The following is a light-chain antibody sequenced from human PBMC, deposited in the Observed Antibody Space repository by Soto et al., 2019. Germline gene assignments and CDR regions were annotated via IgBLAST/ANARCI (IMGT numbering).Light chain of an antibody. J-gene: IGKJ2*01. CDR2: AAS. CDR1: QGISSY. V-gene: IGKV1-8*01. Sequence: AIRMTQSPSSLSASTGDRVTITCRASQGISSYLAWDQQKPGKAPKLLIYAASTLQSGVPSRFSGSGSGTDFTLTISCLQSEDFATYYCQQYYSYPTFGQGTKLEIK. CDR3: QQYYSYPT.